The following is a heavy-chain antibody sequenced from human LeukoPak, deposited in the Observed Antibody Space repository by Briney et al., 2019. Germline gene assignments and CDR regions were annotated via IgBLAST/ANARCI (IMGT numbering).Heavy chain of an antibody. D-gene: IGHD6-13*01. CDR3: ARGPSSTWSYYMDV. CDR1: GGSFSGYY. J-gene: IGHJ6*03. CDR2: IYYSGFT. V-gene: IGHV4-59*01. Sequence: NPSETLSLTCAVSGGSFSGYYWNWIRQPPGKGLEWIGYIYYSGFTNYNPSLKSRVTMSVDTSKNQFSVRLSYVTAADTAVYFCARGPSSTWSYYMDVWGKGTTVTVSS.